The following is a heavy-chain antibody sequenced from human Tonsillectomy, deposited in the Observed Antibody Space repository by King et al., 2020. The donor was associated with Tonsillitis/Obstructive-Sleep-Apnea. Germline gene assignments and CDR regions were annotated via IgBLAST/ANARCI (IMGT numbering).Heavy chain of an antibody. V-gene: IGHV4-34*01. J-gene: IGHJ4*02. Sequence: HVQLPQWGAGLLKPSETLSLTCAVYGGSFSGYYWSWIRQPPGKGVEWIGEINHSGSTNYNPSLKSRVTISVDTSKNQFSLKLSSVTAADTAVYYCARGLYCSGGSCYYDFDYWGQGTLVTVSS. D-gene: IGHD2-15*01. CDR3: ARGLYCSGGSCYYDFDY. CDR2: INHSGST. CDR1: GGSFSGYY.